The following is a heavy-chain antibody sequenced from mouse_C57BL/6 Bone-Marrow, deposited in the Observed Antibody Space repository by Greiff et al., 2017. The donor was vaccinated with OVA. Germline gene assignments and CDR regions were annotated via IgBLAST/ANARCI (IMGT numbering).Heavy chain of an antibody. J-gene: IGHJ3*01. V-gene: IGHV5-6*02. Sequence: EVMLEESGGDLVKPGGSLKLSCAASGFTFSSYGMSWVRQTPDKRLEWVATISSGGSYTYYTDSVKGLFTISRDNAKNTLYLHMSSLNSEDTAMYYCARRQLGGFAYWGQGTLVTVSA. CDR1: GFTFSSYG. D-gene: IGHD4-1*02. CDR3: ARRQLGGFAY. CDR2: ISSGGSYT.